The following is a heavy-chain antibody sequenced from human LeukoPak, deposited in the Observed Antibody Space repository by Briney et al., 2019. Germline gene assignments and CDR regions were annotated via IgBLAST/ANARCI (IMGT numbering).Heavy chain of an antibody. CDR3: ARALDHGMDV. D-gene: IGHD3-9*01. CDR1: GYIFTGYG. V-gene: IGHV1-18*01. Sequence: ASVKVSCKTSGYIFTGYGISWVRQAPGQGLEWLGWITVYNGNTHYPLKFQDRVTMTTDTSTSTAYMELRSLGSDDTAVYFCARALDHGMDVWGQGTTVTVS. CDR2: ITVYNGNT. J-gene: IGHJ6*02.